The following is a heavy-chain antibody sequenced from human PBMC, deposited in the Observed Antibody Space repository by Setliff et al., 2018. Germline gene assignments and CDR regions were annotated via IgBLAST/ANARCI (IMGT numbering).Heavy chain of an antibody. V-gene: IGHV3-23*01. Sequence: GGSLRLSCAASGFTFGDFAMTWVRQAPGKGLEWVSGIGGRGISTYYANSVMGRFTISRDSSKNVLFLQMNSLRAEDTADYYCAKGLGYGDIVDSWGQGTLVTVSS. CDR1: GFTFGDFA. CDR3: AKGLGYGDIVDS. CDR2: IGGRGIST. J-gene: IGHJ4*02. D-gene: IGHD4-17*01.